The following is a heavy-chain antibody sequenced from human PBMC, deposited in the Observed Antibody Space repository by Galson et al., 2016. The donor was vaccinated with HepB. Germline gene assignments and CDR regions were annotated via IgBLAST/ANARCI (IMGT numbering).Heavy chain of an antibody. CDR1: GGSINSGGFY. CDR2: TYYTGTT. V-gene: IGHV4-31*03. CDR3: ARAPRSQPGYDFSSGYYTHLLTDGMDV. D-gene: IGHD3-3*01. J-gene: IGHJ6*04. Sequence: TLSLTCSVSGGSINSGGFYWSWIRQHPGKGLEWIGYTYYTGTTYYNPSLESRVTISVETSKNQFSLKLSSVTAADTAGYYCARAPRSQPGYDFSSGYYTHLLTDGMDVWGKGTTVTVSS.